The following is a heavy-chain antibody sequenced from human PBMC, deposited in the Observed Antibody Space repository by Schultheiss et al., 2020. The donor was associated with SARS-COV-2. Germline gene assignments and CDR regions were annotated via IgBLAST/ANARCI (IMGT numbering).Heavy chain of an antibody. CDR3: ARDPRDYDYVWGSRDYYGMDV. D-gene: IGHD3-16*01. V-gene: IGHV3-7*03. J-gene: IGHJ6*02. CDR2: IKQDGSEK. Sequence: GGSLRLSCAASGFTFSSYWMSWVRQAPGKGLEWVANIKQDGSEKYYVDSVKGRFTISRDNAKNSLYLQMNSLRAEDTAVYYCARDPRDYDYVWGSRDYYGMDVWGQGTTVTVSS. CDR1: GFTFSSYW.